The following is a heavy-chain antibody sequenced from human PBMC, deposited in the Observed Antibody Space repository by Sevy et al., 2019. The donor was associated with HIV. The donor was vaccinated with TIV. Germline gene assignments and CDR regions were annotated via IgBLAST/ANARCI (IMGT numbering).Heavy chain of an antibody. CDR3: VGADRPNQGDF. V-gene: IGHV3-53*01. D-gene: IGHD6-6*01. J-gene: IGHJ4*02. Sequence: GGSLRLSCAASGFTVSRNFMSWIRQAPGKGLAWVSIIYSDGTTFYADSVKGRFTISRDNSRNTLYLQMNTLRAEDTAVYYCVGADRPNQGDFWGQGTLVTVSS. CDR1: GFTVSRNF. CDR2: IYSDGTT.